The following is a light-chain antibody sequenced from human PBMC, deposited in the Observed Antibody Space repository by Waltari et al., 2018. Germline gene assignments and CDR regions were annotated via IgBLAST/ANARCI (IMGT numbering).Light chain of an antibody. J-gene: IGLJ2*01. CDR2: SNN. V-gene: IGLV1-44*01. CDR1: TSNIGSNT. CDR3: AAWDDSLKAVL. Sequence: QSVLTQPPSASGPPGQKATISCSGSTSNIGSNTVNWYQQLPGTAPKLLTQSNNQRPSGVPDRFSGSKSGTSASLIISGLQSEDEAEYFCAAWDDSLKAVLFGGGTKLTVL.